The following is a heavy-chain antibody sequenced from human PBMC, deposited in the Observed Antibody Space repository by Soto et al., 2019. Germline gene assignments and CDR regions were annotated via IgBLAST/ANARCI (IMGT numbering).Heavy chain of an antibody. Sequence: GGSLRLSCAASVFTFSNAWMSWARQPPGKGLEWVGRIKSKTDGGTTDYAAPVKDRFTISSDDSKNSLYLQMNILRTEDTAVYYCTTSKWIRGIMKLPYYLDYWGQGALVTVSS. V-gene: IGHV3-15*05. J-gene: IGHJ4*02. CDR3: TTSKWIRGIMKLPYYLDY. D-gene: IGHD3-10*01. CDR2: IKSKTDGGTT. CDR1: VFTFSNAW.